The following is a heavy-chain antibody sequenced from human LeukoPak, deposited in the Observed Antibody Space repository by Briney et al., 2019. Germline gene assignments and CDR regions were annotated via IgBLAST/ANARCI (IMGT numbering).Heavy chain of an antibody. V-gene: IGHV3-9*01. CDR3: ARGLRSGYSYGPFDY. D-gene: IGHD5-18*01. CDR2: ISWNSGSI. CDR1: GFTFDDYA. J-gene: IGHJ4*02. Sequence: GGSLRLSCAASGFTFDDYAMHWVRQAPGKGLEWVSGISWNSGSIGYADSVKGRFTISRDNAKNSLYLQMNSLRAEDTAVYYCARGLRSGYSYGPFDYWGQGTLVTVSS.